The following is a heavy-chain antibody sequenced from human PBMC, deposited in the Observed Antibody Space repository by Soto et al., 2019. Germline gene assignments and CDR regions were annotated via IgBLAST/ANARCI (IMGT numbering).Heavy chain of an antibody. V-gene: IGHV1-2*02. Sequence: QVQLVQSGAEVKKPGASVKVSCKASGYAFGAYYIYWVRQAPGQGLEWMGYINPHGGGARYVQEFRDRLTITTDTPKDTAYMELRSRTSDDTAIYYCAKDRVRTPNGADSFDVWGQGTSVTVS. CDR3: AKDRVRTPNGADSFDV. D-gene: IGHD2-8*01. CDR2: INPHGGGA. J-gene: IGHJ3*01. CDR1: GYAFGAYY.